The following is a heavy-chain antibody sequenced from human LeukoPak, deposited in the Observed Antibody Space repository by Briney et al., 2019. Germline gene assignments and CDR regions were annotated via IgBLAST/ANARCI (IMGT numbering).Heavy chain of an antibody. V-gene: IGHV2-5*02. CDR2: IYWDDDK. D-gene: IGHD3-10*01. CDR1: GFSLSTSGVG. Sequence: ESGPTLVNPTQTLTLTCTFSGFSLSTSGVGVGWIRQPPGKALEWLALIYWDDDKRYSPSLKSRLTITNDTSKNQVVLTITNMDPVDTXTXYCAHDYGWITMVRGVPKTYNWFDPWGQGTLVTVSS. J-gene: IGHJ5*02. CDR3: AHDYGWITMVRGVPKTYNWFDP.